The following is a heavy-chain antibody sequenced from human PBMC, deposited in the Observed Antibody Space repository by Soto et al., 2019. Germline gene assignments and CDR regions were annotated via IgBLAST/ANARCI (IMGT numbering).Heavy chain of an antibody. Sequence: GGSLRLSCAASGFTFRNYAMTWARQVPGKGLEWVSTISGGETTTYYTDSVKGRCTVSRDDSKNTVYLQLDSLRDDDTAVYYCAKDSTSYNGIYDPFDIWGQGTMVTVSS. D-gene: IGHD1-1*01. CDR3: AKDSTSYNGIYDPFDI. CDR2: ISGGETTT. CDR1: GFTFRNYA. V-gene: IGHV3-23*01. J-gene: IGHJ3*02.